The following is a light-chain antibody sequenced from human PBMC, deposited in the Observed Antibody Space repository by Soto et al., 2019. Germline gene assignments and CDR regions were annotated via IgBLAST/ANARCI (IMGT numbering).Light chain of an antibody. CDR3: SSYTSSSTRV. CDR1: SSDVGGYNY. Sequence: QSALTQPASVSGSPGQSITISCTGTSSDVGGYNYVSWYQQHPGKAPKLMIYEVSNRPSGVSNRFSGSKSGITASLTISGLQAEDEADYYCSSYTSSSTRVFGGGTKLTVL. J-gene: IGLJ2*01. V-gene: IGLV2-14*01. CDR2: EVS.